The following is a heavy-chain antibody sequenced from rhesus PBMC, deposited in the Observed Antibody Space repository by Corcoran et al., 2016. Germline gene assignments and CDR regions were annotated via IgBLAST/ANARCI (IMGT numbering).Heavy chain of an antibody. CDR1: GCSISSGYG. J-gene: IGHJ4*01. D-gene: IGHD3-16*01. CDR2: IYGGSGST. CDR3: ARAPYYYSGTFDY. Sequence: QVQLQESGPGLVKPSETLSLTCAVSGCSISSGYGWGWIRQPPGKGLEWIGQIYGGSGSTYYNPSLKSRVTVSKDTSKNQFSLKLSCVTAADTAVYYCARAPYYYSGTFDYWGQGVLVTVSS. V-gene: IGHV4-127*01.